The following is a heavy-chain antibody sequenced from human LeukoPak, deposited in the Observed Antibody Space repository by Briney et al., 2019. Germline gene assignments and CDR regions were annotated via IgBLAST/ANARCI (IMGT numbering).Heavy chain of an antibody. D-gene: IGHD6-13*01. J-gene: IGHJ5*02. Sequence: PSETLSLTCAVYGGSFSGYYWSWIRQPPGKGLEWIGEINHSGSTNYNPSLKSRVTISVDTSKNQFSLKLSSVTAADTAVYYCARHHLELQLINWFDPWGQGTLVTVSS. CDR1: GGSFSGYY. CDR3: ARHHLELQLINWFDP. V-gene: IGHV4-34*01. CDR2: INHSGST.